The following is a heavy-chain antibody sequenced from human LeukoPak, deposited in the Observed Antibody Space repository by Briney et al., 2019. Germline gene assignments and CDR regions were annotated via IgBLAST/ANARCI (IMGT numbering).Heavy chain of an antibody. CDR2: INHSGST. CDR1: GGSFSGYY. Sequence: PSETLSLTCAVYGGSFSGYYWSWIRQSPGKGLEWIGEINHSGSTNYNPSLKSRVTISVDTSKNQFSLKLSSVTAADTAVYYCARGRVKVTIFGVVIQGTNWFDPWGQGTLVTVSS. V-gene: IGHV4-34*01. D-gene: IGHD3-3*01. J-gene: IGHJ5*02. CDR3: ARGRVKVTIFGVVIQGTNWFDP.